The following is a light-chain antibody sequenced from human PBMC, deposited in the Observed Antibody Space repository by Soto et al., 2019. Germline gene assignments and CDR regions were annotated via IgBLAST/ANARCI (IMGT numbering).Light chain of an antibody. CDR1: SSNIGSNT. Sequence: QSVLTQPPSASGTPGQRVTISCSGSSSNIGSNTVNWYQQLPGTAPTLLIYSNNQRPSGVPDRFSGSKSGTSASLAVNGLQSEDDADYYCVAWDDSLNGPLFGGGTKLTVL. CDR3: VAWDDSLNGPL. V-gene: IGLV1-44*01. CDR2: SNN. J-gene: IGLJ3*02.